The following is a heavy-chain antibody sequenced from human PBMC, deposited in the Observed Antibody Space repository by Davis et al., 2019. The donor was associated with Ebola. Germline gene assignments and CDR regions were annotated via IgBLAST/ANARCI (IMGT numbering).Heavy chain of an antibody. Sequence: SETLSLTCAVYGGSFSGYYWSWIRQPPGKGLEWIGEINHSGSTNYNPSLKSRVTISVDTSKNQFSLKLSSVTAADTAVYYCARQNGVRGLTAGYYYGMDVWGQGTTVTVSS. CDR3: ARQNGVRGLTAGYYYGMDV. CDR1: GGSFSGYY. CDR2: INHSGST. J-gene: IGHJ6*02. D-gene: IGHD3-10*01. V-gene: IGHV4-34*01.